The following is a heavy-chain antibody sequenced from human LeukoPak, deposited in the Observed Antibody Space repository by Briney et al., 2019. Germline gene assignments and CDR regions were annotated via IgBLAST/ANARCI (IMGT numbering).Heavy chain of an antibody. V-gene: IGHV3-23*01. CDR1: GVTFRSYA. CDR3: AKAYGYSSSWTSNYYFYGLDV. CDR2: ITDSDSGT. D-gene: IGHD6-13*01. J-gene: IGHJ6*02. Sequence: GGSLRLSCAASGVTFRSYAISWVRQAPGKGLEWVSAITDSDSGTYYADSVKGRFTISRDNSKNTLYLQMNSLRAEDTAVYYCAKAYGYSSSWTSNYYFYGLDVWGQGTTVTVSS.